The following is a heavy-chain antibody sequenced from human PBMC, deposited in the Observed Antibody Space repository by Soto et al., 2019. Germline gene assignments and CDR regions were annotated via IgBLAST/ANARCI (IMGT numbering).Heavy chain of an antibody. Sequence: SVKVSCKASGGTFSSYAISWVRQAPGQGLEWMGGIIPIFGTANYAQKFQGRVTITADESTSTAYMELSSLRSEDTAVYYCARDIVVVPAAINWFDPWGQGNLVTVSS. J-gene: IGHJ5*02. CDR3: ARDIVVVPAAINWFDP. V-gene: IGHV1-69*13. CDR2: IIPIFGTA. D-gene: IGHD2-2*01. CDR1: GGTFSSYA.